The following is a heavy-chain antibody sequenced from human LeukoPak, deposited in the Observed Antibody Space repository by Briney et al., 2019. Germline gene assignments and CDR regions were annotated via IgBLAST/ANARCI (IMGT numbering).Heavy chain of an antibody. CDR2: IYYSGST. V-gene: IGHV4-31*03. J-gene: IGHJ4*02. D-gene: IGHD6-19*01. CDR1: GGSISSGGYY. Sequence: SETLSLTCTVSGGSISSGGYYWSWIRQHPGKGLEWIGYIYYSGSTYYNPSLKSRVTISVDTSKNQFSLKLSSVTAADTAVYYCVRDPQDSSGWMEGFDYWGQGTLVTVSS. CDR3: VRDPQDSSGWMEGFDY.